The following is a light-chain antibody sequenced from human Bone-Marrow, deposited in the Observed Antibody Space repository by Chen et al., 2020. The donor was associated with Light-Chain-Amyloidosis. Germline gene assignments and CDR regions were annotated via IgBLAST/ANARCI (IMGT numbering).Light chain of an antibody. CDR3: QSYDSSNQGVV. CDR1: SGRIASKY. Sequence: NFMLTQPHSVSESPGKTVTISCTGSSGRIASKYVQWYQQRPGSAPTTVIFEDNHRPSGVPDRFSGSIDSSSNSASLTSAGLKTEDEADYYCQSYDSSNQGVVFGGGTKLTVL. J-gene: IGLJ2*01. CDR2: EDN. V-gene: IGLV6-57*02.